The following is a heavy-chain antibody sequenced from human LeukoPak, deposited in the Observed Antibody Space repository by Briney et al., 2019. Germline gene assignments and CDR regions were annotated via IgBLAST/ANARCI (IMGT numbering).Heavy chain of an antibody. Sequence: GGSLRLSCAASGFTFSTYWMTWVRQAPGKGLERVANIKHDGSVRYFMDSVKGRFTISRDNAKNSLSLQMSSLRAEDTALYYCARESDSSGYFDFWGQGTLVTVSS. CDR1: GFTFSTYW. CDR2: IKHDGSVR. CDR3: ARESDSSGYFDF. V-gene: IGHV3-7*01. J-gene: IGHJ4*02. D-gene: IGHD3-22*01.